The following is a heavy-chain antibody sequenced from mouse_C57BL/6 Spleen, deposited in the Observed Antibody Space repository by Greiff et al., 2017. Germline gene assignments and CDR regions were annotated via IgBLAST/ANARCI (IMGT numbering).Heavy chain of an antibody. D-gene: IGHD1-1*01. V-gene: IGHV1-18*01. CDR3: ARGAYSSSPYFDY. CDR1: GYTFTDYN. Sequence: EVQLQESGPELVKPGASVKIPCKASGYTFTDYNMDWVKQSHGKSLEWIGDINPNNGGTIYNQKFKGKATLTVDKSSSTAYMELRSLTSEDTAVYYCARGAYSSSPYFDYWGQGTTLTVSS. J-gene: IGHJ2*01. CDR2: INPNNGGT.